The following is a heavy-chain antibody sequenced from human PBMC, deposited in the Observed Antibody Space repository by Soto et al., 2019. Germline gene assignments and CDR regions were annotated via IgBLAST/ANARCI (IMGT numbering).Heavy chain of an antibody. V-gene: IGHV1-69*13. CDR3: ARVHPIITQSGDHHHLMAV. CDR2: IIPIFGTA. D-gene: IGHD3-22*01. CDR1: GGTFSSYA. J-gene: IGHJ6*02. Sequence: SSVKVSCKASGGTFSSYAISWVRQAPGQGLEWMGGIIPIFGTANYAQKFQGRVTITADESTSTAYMELSSLRSEDTAVYYWARVHPIITQSGDHHHLMAVRGQRTTVTGS.